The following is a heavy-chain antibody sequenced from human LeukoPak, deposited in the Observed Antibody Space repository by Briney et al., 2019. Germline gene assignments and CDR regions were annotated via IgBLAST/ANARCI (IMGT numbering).Heavy chain of an antibody. V-gene: IGHV3-21*01. J-gene: IGHJ4*02. CDR3: ARDPYCSSTSCYFDY. D-gene: IGHD2-2*01. CDR2: ISSSSSYI. CDR1: GFTFSSYS. Sequence: GGSLRLSCAASGFTFSSYSMNWVRQAPGKGLEWVSSISSSSSYIYYADSVKGRFTISRDNAKNSLYLQMNSLRAEDTAVYHCARDPYCSSTSCYFDYWGQGTLVTVSS.